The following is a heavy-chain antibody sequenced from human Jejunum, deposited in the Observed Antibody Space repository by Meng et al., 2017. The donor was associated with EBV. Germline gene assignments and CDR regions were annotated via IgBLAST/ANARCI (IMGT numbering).Heavy chain of an antibody. CDR1: GFTFSSYA. Sequence: HLGGSGGGLGQRGGSLRLSCAASGFTFSSYAMTWVRQAPGKGLEWLSTFSGSGGPTYYADSVRGRFTISRDNSKTTLYLQMNTLRAEDTAVYYCAKDVVGATDFWGQGTLVTVSS. J-gene: IGHJ4*02. V-gene: IGHV3-23*04. CDR3: AKDVVGATDF. CDR2: FSGSGGPT. D-gene: IGHD1-26*01.